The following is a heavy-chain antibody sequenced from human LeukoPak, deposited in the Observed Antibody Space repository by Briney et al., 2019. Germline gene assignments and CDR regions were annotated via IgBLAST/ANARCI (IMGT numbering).Heavy chain of an antibody. CDR3: ARAAYSSSWGGFAFDI. Sequence: GGSLRLSCAASGFTFSSYSMNWVRQAPGKGLEWVAVISDDGSNKYYADSVKGRFTISRDNSKNTLFLQMDSLRPEDTALYYCARAAYSSSWGGFAFDIWGQGTMVTVSS. CDR1: GFTFSSYS. J-gene: IGHJ3*02. V-gene: IGHV3-30*03. CDR2: ISDDGSNK. D-gene: IGHD6-13*01.